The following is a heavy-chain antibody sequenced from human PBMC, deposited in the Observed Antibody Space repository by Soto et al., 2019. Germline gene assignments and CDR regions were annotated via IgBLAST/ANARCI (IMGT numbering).Heavy chain of an antibody. CDR3: AGTEGYSNSRGKLGWFDP. J-gene: IGHJ5*02. CDR2: IIPILGIA. V-gene: IGHV1-69*02. Sequence: QVQLVQSGAEVKKPGSSVKVSCKASGGTFSSYTISWVRQAPGQGLEWMGRIIPILGIANYAQKFQGRVTITADKSTSTACMELSSLRSEDTAVYYCAGTEGYSNSRGKLGWFDPRGQGTLVTVSS. CDR1: GGTFSSYT. D-gene: IGHD4-4*01.